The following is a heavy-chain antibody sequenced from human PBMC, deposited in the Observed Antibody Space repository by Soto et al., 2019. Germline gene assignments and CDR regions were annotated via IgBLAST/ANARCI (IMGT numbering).Heavy chain of an antibody. V-gene: IGHV4-39*01. CDR1: GGSISSSSYY. CDR2: IYYSGST. Sequence: SETLSLTCTVSGGSISSSSYYWGWIRQPPGKGLEWIGSIYYSGSTYYNPSLKSRVTISVDTSKNQFSLKLSSVTAADTAVYYCARLTQWLVQQWGQGTLVTVSS. CDR3: ARLTQWLVQQ. J-gene: IGHJ1*01. D-gene: IGHD6-19*01.